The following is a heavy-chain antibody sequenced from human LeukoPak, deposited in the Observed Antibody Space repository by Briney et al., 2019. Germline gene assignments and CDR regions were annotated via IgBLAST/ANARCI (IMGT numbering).Heavy chain of an antibody. Sequence: GESLTLSCATSGFTLSSFKMTWLRQAPAKGLEWLASITPRSTYISYADSLKGRGTLTRDNAKHSLCLQMSILRAHDAAVYSCARDLTGGEYFDSWGQGTLVSVSS. J-gene: IGHJ4*02. V-gene: IGHV3-21*01. CDR1: GFTLSSFK. CDR2: ITPRSTYI. CDR3: ARDLTGGEYFDS. D-gene: IGHD3-16*01.